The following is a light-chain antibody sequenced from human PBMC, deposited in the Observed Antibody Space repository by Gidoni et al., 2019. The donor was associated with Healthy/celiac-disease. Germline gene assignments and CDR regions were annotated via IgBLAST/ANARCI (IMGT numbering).Light chain of an antibody. CDR1: SGHSSYA. J-gene: IGLJ2*01. V-gene: IGLV4-69*01. Sequence: QLVLTQSPSASASLGASVKLTCTLSSGHSSYAIAWHQQQPEKGPRYLMKLNSDGSHSKGDGIPDRFSGSSSEAERYLTISSLQSEDEADYYCQTWGTGVVVFGGGTKLTGL. CDR3: QTWGTGVVV. CDR2: LNSDGSH.